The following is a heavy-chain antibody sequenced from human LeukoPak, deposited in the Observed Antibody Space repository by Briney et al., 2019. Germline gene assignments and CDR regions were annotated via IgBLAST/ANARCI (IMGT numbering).Heavy chain of an antibody. J-gene: IGHJ4*02. CDR3: ARPSYYYGSGSYYKGRYYFDY. CDR2: INHSGST. V-gene: IGHV4-34*01. D-gene: IGHD3-10*01. Sequence: SETLSLTCAVYGGSFSGYYWSWIRQPPGKGLEWIGEINHSGSTNYNLSLKSRVTISVDTSKNQFSLKLSSVTAADTAVYYCARPSYYYGSGSYYKGRYYFDYWGQGTLVTVSS. CDR1: GGSFSGYY.